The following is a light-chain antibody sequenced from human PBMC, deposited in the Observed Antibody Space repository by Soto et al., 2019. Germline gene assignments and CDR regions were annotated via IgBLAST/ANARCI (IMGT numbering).Light chain of an antibody. J-gene: IGKJ5*01. V-gene: IGKV3-11*01. CDR3: QKRADWPIT. CDR2: DAS. Sequence: EIVLTQSPATLSVSPGDSATLSCRASQYITIYLAWYQQKTGQAPRLLIYDASNRATGIPDRFSGSGSGTDLNLTISRLEPDDFAVYYCQKRADWPITCGQGTRLEIK. CDR1: QYITIY.